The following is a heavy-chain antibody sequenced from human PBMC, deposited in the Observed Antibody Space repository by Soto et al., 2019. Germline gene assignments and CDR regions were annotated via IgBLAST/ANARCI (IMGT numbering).Heavy chain of an antibody. Sequence: GGSLRLSCAASGFTVNNNYMNWVRQAPGKGLEWVSVIYSDGNTHYADSVKGRFTISRHNSKNTLYLQMNSLRAEDTAVYYCTCGSRRGAYDIWGRGTMVTVSS. J-gene: IGHJ3*02. CDR3: TCGSRRGAYDI. CDR2: IYSDGNT. CDR1: GFTVNNNY. V-gene: IGHV3-53*04. D-gene: IGHD2-15*01.